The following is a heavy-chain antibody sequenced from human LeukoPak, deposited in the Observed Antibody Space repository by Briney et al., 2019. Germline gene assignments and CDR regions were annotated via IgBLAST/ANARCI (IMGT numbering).Heavy chain of an antibody. D-gene: IGHD1-1*01. CDR1: GFTFNAYN. J-gene: IGHJ5*02. CDR3: AREGDDLNWFDP. V-gene: IGHV3-48*01. CDR2: ISGSGTTI. Sequence: GGSLRLTCAASGFTFNAYNMNWIRQAPGKGLEWIAYISGSGTTIYYADSVKGRFTIFRDNAKKSLYLQMVSLRAEDAAVYFCAREGDDLNWFDPWGQGTLVTVSS.